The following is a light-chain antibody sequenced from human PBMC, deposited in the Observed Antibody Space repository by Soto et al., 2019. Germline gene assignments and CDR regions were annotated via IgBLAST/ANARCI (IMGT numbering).Light chain of an antibody. CDR2: GAS. CDR3: QQYGSSPQT. J-gene: IGKJ5*01. V-gene: IGKV3-20*01. CDR1: QSVSNNY. Sequence: EIVLTQSPGSLSLSPGERATLSFRASQSVSNNYLAWYQQKPGQAPRLLISGASTRATGFPDRFSGSGSGTDFTLTISRLEPEDFAFYYCQQYGSSPQTFGQGTRLEIK.